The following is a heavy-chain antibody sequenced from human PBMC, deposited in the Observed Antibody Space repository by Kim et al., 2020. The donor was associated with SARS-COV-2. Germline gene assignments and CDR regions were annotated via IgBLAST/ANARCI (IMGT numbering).Heavy chain of an antibody. CDR1: GFTFSSYE. V-gene: IGHV3-48*03. CDR2: ISSSGSTI. J-gene: IGHJ4*02. CDR3: ASLSITIFGVVTRDY. Sequence: GGSLRLSCAVSGFTFSSYEMNWVRQAPGKGLEWVSYISSSGSTIYYADSVKGRFTISRDNAKNSLYLQMNSLRAEDTAVYYCASLSITIFGVVTRDYWGQGTLVTVSS. D-gene: IGHD3-3*01.